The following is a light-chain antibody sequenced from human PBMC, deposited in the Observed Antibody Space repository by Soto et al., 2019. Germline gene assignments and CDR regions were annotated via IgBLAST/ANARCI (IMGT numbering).Light chain of an antibody. CDR1: QSVSSSHSSY. CDR2: DPS. J-gene: IGKJ3*01. CDR3: HHYRSSPIFT. Sequence: EIVLTQSPGTLSLSPGERATLSCRASQSVSSSHSSYLAWYQQKPGQAPMHLIYDPSSRATGSPDRFSVSGSGTDVTLPISRLEPEDYAVSYCHHYRSSPIFTFGPGTKVDIK. V-gene: IGKV3-20*01.